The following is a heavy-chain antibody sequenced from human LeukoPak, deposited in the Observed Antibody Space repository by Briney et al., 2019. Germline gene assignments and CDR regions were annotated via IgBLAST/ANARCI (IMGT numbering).Heavy chain of an antibody. J-gene: IGHJ3*02. CDR3: ASRGLRTNYAFDI. V-gene: IGHV3-21*01. CDR1: GFTFSSYS. D-gene: IGHD1-1*01. CDR2: ISSSSSYI. Sequence: GGSLRLSCAASGFTFSSYSMNWVRQAPGKGLEWVSSISSSSSYIYYADSVKGRFTISRDNAKNSLYLQMNSLRAEDTAVYYCASRGLRTNYAFDIWAKGQWSPSLQ.